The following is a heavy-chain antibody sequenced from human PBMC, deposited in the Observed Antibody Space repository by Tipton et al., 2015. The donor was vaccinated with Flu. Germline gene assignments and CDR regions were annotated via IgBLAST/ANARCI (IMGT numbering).Heavy chain of an antibody. J-gene: IGHJ3*02. CDR3: ARHPTHYSVSSGVFDI. Sequence: GLVKPSETLSLTCSVSGDSFGSGYYWSWIRQPAGKGLEWIGHAYITGSTNYNPSLRSRVTISIDTSKNQFSLKLSSVTAADTAVYYCARHPTHYSVSSGVFDIWGPGTMVTVSS. CDR1: GDSFGSGYY. V-gene: IGHV4-61*02. D-gene: IGHD3-22*01. CDR2: AYITGST.